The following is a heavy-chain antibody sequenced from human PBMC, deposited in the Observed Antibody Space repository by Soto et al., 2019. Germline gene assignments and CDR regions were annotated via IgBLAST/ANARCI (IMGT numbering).Heavy chain of an antibody. CDR2: ILYDGSNT. Sequence: PGGSLRLSCTASGFTFNSYAMHWVRQAPGKGLEWVAVILYDGSNTYYADSVKGRFTISRDNFKNTLFLQMTSLRPEDTAVYYCARDGPSAAAMNDYYYFGMDAWGQGDTVTVSS. CDR3: ARDGPSAAAMNDYYYFGMDA. CDR1: GFTFNSYA. J-gene: IGHJ6*02. V-gene: IGHV3-30-3*01. D-gene: IGHD2-15*01.